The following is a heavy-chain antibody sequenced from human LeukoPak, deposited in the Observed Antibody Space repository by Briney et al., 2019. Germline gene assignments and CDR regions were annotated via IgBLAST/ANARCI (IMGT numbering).Heavy chain of an antibody. J-gene: IGHJ5*02. CDR2: IKQDGSEK. CDR3: ARAGDSSGYYDAWFDP. D-gene: IGHD3-22*01. Sequence: GGSLRLSCAASGFTFSSYWMSWVRQAPGKGLEWVAKIKQDGSEKHYVDSVKGRFTISRDNAKNSLYLQMNSLRAEDTAVYHCARAGDSSGYYDAWFDPWGQGTLVTVSS. CDR1: GFTFSSYW. V-gene: IGHV3-7*03.